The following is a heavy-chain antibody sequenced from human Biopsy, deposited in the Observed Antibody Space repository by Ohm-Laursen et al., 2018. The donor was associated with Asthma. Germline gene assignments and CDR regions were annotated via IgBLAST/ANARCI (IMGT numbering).Heavy chain of an antibody. CDR1: GFTVSRDY. D-gene: IGHD5-18*01. CDR3: AKGMDTFDI. CDR2: IYSGGTS. J-gene: IGHJ3*02. V-gene: IGHV3-53*01. Sequence: SLRLSCAASGFTVSRDYMFWVRQAPGKGLEWVSVIYSGGTSDTADSVRGRFTISRDFYKNTLYLQMDSLRAEDTAVYYCAKGMDTFDIWGQGTLVTVSS.